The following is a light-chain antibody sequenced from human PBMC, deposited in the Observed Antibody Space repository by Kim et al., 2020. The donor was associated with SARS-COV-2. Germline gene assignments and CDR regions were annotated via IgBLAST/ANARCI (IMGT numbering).Light chain of an antibody. Sequence: SSELTQDPAVSVALGQTVRITCQGDSLRSYYASWYQQKPGQAPVLVIYGKNNRPSGIPDRFSGSSSGNTASLTITGAQAEDDADYYCNSRDSSGNNVVFGGGTQLTVL. CDR3: NSRDSSGNNVV. CDR1: SLRSYY. J-gene: IGLJ2*01. CDR2: GKN. V-gene: IGLV3-19*01.